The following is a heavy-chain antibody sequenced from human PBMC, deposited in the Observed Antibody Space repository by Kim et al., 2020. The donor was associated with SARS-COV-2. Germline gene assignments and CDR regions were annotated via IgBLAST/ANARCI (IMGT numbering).Heavy chain of an antibody. CDR3: ARAPYYYYDSSGYYQH. CDR1: GYTFTSYA. D-gene: IGHD3-22*01. CDR2: INAGNGNT. Sequence: ASVKVSCKASGYTFTSYAMHWVRQAPGQRLEWMGWINAGNGNTKYSQKFQGRVTITRDTSASTAYMELSSLRSEDTAVYYCARAPYYYYDSSGYYQHWGQGTLVTVSS. V-gene: IGHV1-3*01. J-gene: IGHJ1*01.